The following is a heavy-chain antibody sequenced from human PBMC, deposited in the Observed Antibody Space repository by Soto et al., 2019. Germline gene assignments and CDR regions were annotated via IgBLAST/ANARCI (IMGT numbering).Heavy chain of an antibody. CDR1: GFTFSTYA. V-gene: IGHV3-21*01. D-gene: IGHD3-3*01. CDR2: ISSSSSYI. Sequence: EVQLLESGGGLVQPGGSQRLSCAASGFTFSTYALTWVRQAPGKGLEWVSSISSSSSYIYYADSVKGRFTISRDNAKNSLYLQMNSLRAEDTAVYYCARIRYYDFWSGYSPWGQGTLVTVSS. CDR3: ARIRYYDFWSGYSP. J-gene: IGHJ5*02.